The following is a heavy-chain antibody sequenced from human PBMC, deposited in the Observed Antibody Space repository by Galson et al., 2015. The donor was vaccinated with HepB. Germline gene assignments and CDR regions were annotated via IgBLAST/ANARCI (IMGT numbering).Heavy chain of an antibody. J-gene: IGHJ6*03. Sequence: LEWMGWINPNSGGTKYAQKFQGRVTMTRDTSINTAYMELNRLRSDDTAVFYCAISDYSGDYYMDVWGKGTSVIASS. CDR2: INPNSGGT. V-gene: IGHV1-2*02. D-gene: IGHD4/OR15-4a*01. CDR3: AISDYSGDYYMDV.